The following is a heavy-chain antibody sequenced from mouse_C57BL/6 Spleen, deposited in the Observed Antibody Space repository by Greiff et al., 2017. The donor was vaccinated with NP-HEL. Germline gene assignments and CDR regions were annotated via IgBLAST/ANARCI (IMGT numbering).Heavy chain of an antibody. CDR2: IDPETGGT. D-gene: IGHD2-5*01. Sequence: QVQLQQSGAELVRPGASVTLSCKASGYTFTDYEMHWVKQTPVHGLEWIGAIDPETGGTAYNQKFKGKAILTADKSSSTAYMELRSLTSEDSAVYYCTRGYSNSHWYFDVWGTGTTVTVSS. J-gene: IGHJ1*03. V-gene: IGHV1-15*01. CDR3: TRGYSNSHWYFDV. CDR1: GYTFTDYE.